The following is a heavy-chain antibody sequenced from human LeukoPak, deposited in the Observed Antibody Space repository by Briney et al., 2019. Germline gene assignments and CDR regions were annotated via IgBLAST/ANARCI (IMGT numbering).Heavy chain of an antibody. Sequence: SETLSLTSTDRGGYMTSSTYYWGWIRQPPGKGLEWIGSIYYNGRTYYNPSLKSRVIMSVDTSKNQFSLNLNSVTAADTAVYDCARPRIVGAIDFFDVWGQGTVVSVSS. CDR3: ARPRIVGAIDFFDV. CDR2: IYYNGRT. D-gene: IGHD1-26*01. V-gene: IGHV4-39*01. CDR1: GGYMTSSTYY. J-gene: IGHJ3*01.